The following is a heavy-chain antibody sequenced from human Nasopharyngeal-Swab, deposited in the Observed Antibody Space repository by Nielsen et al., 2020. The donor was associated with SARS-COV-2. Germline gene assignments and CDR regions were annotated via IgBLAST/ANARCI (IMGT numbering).Heavy chain of an antibody. V-gene: IGHV4-59*01. Sequence: SETLSLTCTVSGGSISSYYWSWIRQPPGKGLEWIGYIYSSGSTNYKPSLKSRVTISVDTSKNQFSLNLSSVTAADTAVYYCGRGACSITTCYENVDVWGQGTTVTVSS. CDR2: IYSSGST. D-gene: IGHD2-2*01. J-gene: IGHJ6*02. CDR1: GGSISSYY. CDR3: GRGACSITTCYENVDV.